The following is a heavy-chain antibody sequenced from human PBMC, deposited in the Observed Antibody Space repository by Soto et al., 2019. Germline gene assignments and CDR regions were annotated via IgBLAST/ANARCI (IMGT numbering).Heavy chain of an antibody. D-gene: IGHD2-21*02. CDR1: GFSLSTGGMG. CDR2: IYWDGNR. Sequence: SGPTLVNPTQTLTLTCTFSGFSLSTGGMGVGWIRQPPGKALEWLALIYWDGNRRYRPSLMSRLTIAKDTSKNQVVLTMTNMDPVDTATYYCVHSRCGGDCLQSYSSHYYYGMDIWGQGTTVTVSS. CDR3: VHSRCGGDCLQSYSSHYYYGMDI. V-gene: IGHV2-5*02. J-gene: IGHJ6*02.